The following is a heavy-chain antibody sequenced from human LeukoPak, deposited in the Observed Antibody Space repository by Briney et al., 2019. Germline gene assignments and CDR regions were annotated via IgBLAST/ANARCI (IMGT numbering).Heavy chain of an antibody. CDR1: GFTFSSYW. Sequence: PGGSLRLSCAASGFTFSSYWMHWVRQAPGKGLEWVSAISGSGGSTYYADSVKGRFTISRDNSKNTLYLQMNSLRAEDTAVYYCAKGWIQLWVRDYYFDYWGQGTLVTVSS. CDR2: ISGSGGST. J-gene: IGHJ4*02. CDR3: AKGWIQLWVRDYYFDY. D-gene: IGHD5-18*01. V-gene: IGHV3-23*01.